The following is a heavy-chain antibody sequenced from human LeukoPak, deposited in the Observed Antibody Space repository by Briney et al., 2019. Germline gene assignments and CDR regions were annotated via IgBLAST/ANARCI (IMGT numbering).Heavy chain of an antibody. CDR3: ARRTSYSIDY. J-gene: IGHJ4*02. CDR1: GGSISSSSYY. CDR2: IYYSGST. V-gene: IGHV4-39*07. D-gene: IGHD2-21*01. Sequence: SETLSLNCNVSGGSISSSSYYWCWIRHPPRTRLEWIGSIYYSGSTYYNPSLKSRVTISVDTSKNQFSLKLSSVTAADTAVYYCARRTSYSIDYWGQGTLVTVSS.